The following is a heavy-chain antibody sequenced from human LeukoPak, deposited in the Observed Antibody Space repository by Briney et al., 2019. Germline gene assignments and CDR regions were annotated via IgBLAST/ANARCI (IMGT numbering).Heavy chain of an antibody. CDR2: VSASGGRT. Sequence: AGGSLRLSCAASVFTFSSYGMSWVRKTPGKGLEWISRVSASGGRTYYADSVKGRFTISRDNSKNTMSLQMNNLRADDTAVYYCAKSYASGSFYDYWGQGTLVTVSS. V-gene: IGHV3-23*01. J-gene: IGHJ4*02. CDR3: AKSYASGSFYDY. CDR1: VFTFSSYG. D-gene: IGHD3-10*01.